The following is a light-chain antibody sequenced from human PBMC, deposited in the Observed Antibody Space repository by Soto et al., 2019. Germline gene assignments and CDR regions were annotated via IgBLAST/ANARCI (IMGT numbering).Light chain of an antibody. J-gene: IGKJ4*01. V-gene: IGKV3-11*01. CDR1: QSVSRY. CDR2: DAS. Sequence: EIVLTQSPATLSLSPGERATLSCRASQSVSRYLAWYQQKPGQAPRLLIYDASNRATGIPARFSGRGSGTDFTLTITSLEPEDFAVYYCQQRSNWPSTFGGGTKVEI. CDR3: QQRSNWPST.